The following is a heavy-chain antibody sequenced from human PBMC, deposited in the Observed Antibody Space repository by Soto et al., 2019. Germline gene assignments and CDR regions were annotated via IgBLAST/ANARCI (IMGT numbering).Heavy chain of an antibody. J-gene: IGHJ6*02. CDR2: INDRGDTT. D-gene: IGHD1-1*01. CDR3: ARDREPSVYHGMSV. CDR1: GFPFSDYY. Sequence: GSLRLSCAASGFPFSDYYMAWIRQAPGEGLEWISYINDRGDTTYYADSVRGRFTISRDNAGNSLYLQMNSLRAEDAAAYYCARDREPSVYHGMSVWGQGTTVTVSS. V-gene: IGHV3-11*01.